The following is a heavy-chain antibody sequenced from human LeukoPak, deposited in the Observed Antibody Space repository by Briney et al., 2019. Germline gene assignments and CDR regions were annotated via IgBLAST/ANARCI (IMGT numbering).Heavy chain of an antibody. CDR1: GGSISSYY. J-gene: IGHJ4*02. CDR2: IYTSGST. CDR3: ARVRHSSSWYEVIFDY. D-gene: IGHD6-13*01. Sequence: SETLSLTCTVSGGSISSYYWSWIRQPAGKGLEWIGRIYTSGSTNYNPSLKSRVTMSVDTSKNQFSLKLSSVTAADTAVYYCARVRHSSSWYEVIFDYWGQGTLVTVSS. V-gene: IGHV4-4*07.